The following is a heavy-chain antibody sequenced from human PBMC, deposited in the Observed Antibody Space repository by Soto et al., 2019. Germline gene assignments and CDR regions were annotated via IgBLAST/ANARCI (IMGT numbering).Heavy chain of an antibody. CDR3: ARKYCSSTSCYSSFDY. CDR2: ISSSSSTI. Sequence: EVQLVESGGGLVQPGGSLRLSCTASGFTFSSYSMNWVRQAPGKGLEWVSYISSSSSTIYYADSVKGRFTISRDNAKNSLYLQMNSLRDEDTAVYYCARKYCSSTSCYSSFDYWGQGTLVTVSS. CDR1: GFTFSSYS. J-gene: IGHJ4*02. V-gene: IGHV3-48*02. D-gene: IGHD2-2*01.